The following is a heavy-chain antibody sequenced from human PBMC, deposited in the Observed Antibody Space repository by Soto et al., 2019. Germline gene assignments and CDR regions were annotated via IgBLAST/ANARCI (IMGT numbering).Heavy chain of an antibody. Sequence: QVQLVQSGAEVKKPGSSVKVSCKASGGTFSSYAISWVRQAPGQGLEWMGGIIPIFGTANYAQKFQGRVTITADESTGTADMELSSLRSEDTAVYYCARDVPLPRPGIMYHWFDPWGQGTLVTVSS. J-gene: IGHJ5*02. CDR3: ARDVPLPRPGIMYHWFDP. V-gene: IGHV1-69*12. CDR2: IIPIFGTA. CDR1: GGTFSSYA. D-gene: IGHD2-8*01.